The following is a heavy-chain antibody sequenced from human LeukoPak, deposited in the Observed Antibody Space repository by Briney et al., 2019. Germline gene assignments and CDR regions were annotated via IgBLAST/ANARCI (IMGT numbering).Heavy chain of an antibody. CDR1: GGSFSGYY. D-gene: IGHD3-9*01. J-gene: IGHJ5*02. CDR3: ARGYFDWLLRTGANWFDP. CDR2: INHSGST. Sequence: SETLSLTWAVYGGSFSGYYWSWIRQPPGKGLEWIGEINHSGSTNYNPSLKSRVTISVDTSKNQFSLKLSSVTAADTAVYYCARGYFDWLLRTGANWFDPWGQGTLVTVSS. V-gene: IGHV4-34*01.